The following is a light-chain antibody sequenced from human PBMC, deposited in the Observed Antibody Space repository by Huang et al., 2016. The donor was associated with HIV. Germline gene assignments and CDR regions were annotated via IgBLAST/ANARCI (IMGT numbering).Light chain of an antibody. CDR3: QQYYTSPT. J-gene: IGKJ1*01. CDR2: STS. Sequence: DIQMTQSPSSLSAFVGDTVTITCRASQVISNSVAWYQQKPGKAPKLLLYSTSRLESWVPSRFRGGGSGTDYTLTINSLQPDDFATYYCQQYYTSPTFGQGSKVEIK. CDR1: QVISNS. V-gene: IGKV1-NL1*01.